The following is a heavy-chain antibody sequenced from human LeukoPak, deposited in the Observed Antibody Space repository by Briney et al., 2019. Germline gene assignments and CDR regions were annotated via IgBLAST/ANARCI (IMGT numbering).Heavy chain of an antibody. Sequence: PGGSLRLSCAASGFAVSSNHMNWVRQAPGKGLEWVSVIFNGGSTYYADSVKGRFTISRDNSKNTLYLQMNSLRAEDTAVYYCARAPSRRGSSLRTLDTAFDIWGQGTMVTVSS. CDR1: GFAVSSNH. CDR2: IFNGGST. D-gene: IGHD1-26*01. V-gene: IGHV3-53*01. CDR3: ARAPSRRGSSLRTLDTAFDI. J-gene: IGHJ3*02.